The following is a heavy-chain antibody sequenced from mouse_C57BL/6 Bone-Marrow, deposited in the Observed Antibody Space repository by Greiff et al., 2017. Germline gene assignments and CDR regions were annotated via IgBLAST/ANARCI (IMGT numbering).Heavy chain of an antibody. J-gene: IGHJ2*01. D-gene: IGHD2-3*01. CDR2: IYPGSGST. CDR3: AREVYDGYYGNYFDY. Sequence: QVQLQQPGAELVKPGASVKMSCKASGYTFTSYWITWVKQRPGQGLVWIGDIYPGSGSTNYNEKFKSKATLTVDTSSSTAYMQLSSLTSEDSAVYYCAREVYDGYYGNYFDYWGQGTTLTVSS. V-gene: IGHV1-55*01. CDR1: GYTFTSYW.